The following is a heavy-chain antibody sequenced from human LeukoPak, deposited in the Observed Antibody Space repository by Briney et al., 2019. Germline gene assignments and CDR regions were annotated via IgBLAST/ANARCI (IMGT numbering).Heavy chain of an antibody. J-gene: IGHJ4*02. CDR2: INYSGNT. D-gene: IGHD1-26*01. Sequence: SETLSLTCSVSGGSISTYYWSWIRQPPGKGLEWIGYINYSGNTNYHPSLKSRVTISVDTANNQFSLRLTSVTAADTAVYYCARVSGSYYKYPIDQWGQGTLATVSS. V-gene: IGHV4-59*01. CDR3: ARVSGSYYKYPIDQ. CDR1: GGSISTYY.